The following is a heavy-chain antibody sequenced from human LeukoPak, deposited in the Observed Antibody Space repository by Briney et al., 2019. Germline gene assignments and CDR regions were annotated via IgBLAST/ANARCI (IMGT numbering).Heavy chain of an antibody. D-gene: IGHD2-21*01. Sequence: GGSLRLSCSASGFTFSSYAMHWVRQPPGKGLEWISYIGTRGTTMYYADSVKGRFTISRDNAKNSLYLQMNSLRDEDTAIYYCARGRGSSWGQGTLVTVSS. J-gene: IGHJ5*02. CDR3: ARGRGSS. CDR1: GFTFSSYA. CDR2: IGTRGTTM. V-gene: IGHV3-48*02.